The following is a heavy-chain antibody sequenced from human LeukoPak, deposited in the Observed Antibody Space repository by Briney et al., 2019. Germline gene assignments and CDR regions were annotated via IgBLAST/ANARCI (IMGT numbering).Heavy chain of an antibody. CDR3: ARDGSGYNYGYWYFDL. J-gene: IGHJ2*01. D-gene: IGHD5-18*01. Sequence: PGGSLRLSCAASGFTFSSYAMSWVRQAPGKGLDWVSAFSGSGGSTYYADSVKGRFTISRDNSKNTLYLQMNSLRAEDTAVYYCARDGSGYNYGYWYFDLWGRGTLVTVSS. CDR1: GFTFSSYA. V-gene: IGHV3-23*01. CDR2: FSGSGGST.